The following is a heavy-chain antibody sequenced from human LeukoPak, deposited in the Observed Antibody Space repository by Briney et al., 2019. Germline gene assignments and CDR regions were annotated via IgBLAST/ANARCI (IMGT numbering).Heavy chain of an antibody. Sequence: GGSLRLSCAASGFTFSSYWMHWVRQAPGKGLVWVSHINKDGSSTSYADSVKGRFIISRDNAKNTLYLQMSSLRAEDTALYYCARPRYGDCAKYFQRWGQGTLVTVSS. D-gene: IGHD4-17*01. CDR3: ARPRYGDCAKYFQR. V-gene: IGHV3-74*01. CDR2: INKDGSST. CDR1: GFTFSSYW. J-gene: IGHJ1*01.